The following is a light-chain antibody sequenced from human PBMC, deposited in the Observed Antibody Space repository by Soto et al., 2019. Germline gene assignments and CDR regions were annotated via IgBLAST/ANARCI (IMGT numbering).Light chain of an antibody. J-gene: IGKJ1*01. CDR1: QSVHSN. CDR3: QQYNSWPT. Sequence: EVVMTQSPATLSVSPGERATLSCRASQSVHSNLAWYQQKPGQAPRLLIYDASTRATSIPAGFSGSGFGTEFTLTISSLQSEDFAVYYCQQYNSWPTFGQGTKVEIK. CDR2: DAS. V-gene: IGKV3-15*01.